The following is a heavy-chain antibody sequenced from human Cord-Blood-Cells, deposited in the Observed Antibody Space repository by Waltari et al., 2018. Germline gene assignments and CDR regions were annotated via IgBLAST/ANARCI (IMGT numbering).Heavy chain of an antibody. CDR1: GYTFTGHY. CDR3: ARDLKSLGIPYYYYYGMDV. CDR2: INPNGGGT. V-gene: IGHV1-2*02. D-gene: IGHD7-27*01. J-gene: IGHJ6*02. Sequence: QVQLVQSGAEVKKPGASVKVSCKASGYTFTGHYMHWVRQAPGQGLEWMGWINPNGGGTSYAQKFQGRVTMTRDTSISTADMELSRLRSDDTAVYYCARDLKSLGIPYYYYYGMDVWGQGTTVTVSS.